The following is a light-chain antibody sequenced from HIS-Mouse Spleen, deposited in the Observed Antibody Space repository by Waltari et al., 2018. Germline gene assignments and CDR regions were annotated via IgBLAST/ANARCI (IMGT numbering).Light chain of an antibody. CDR3: YSTDSSGNHRV. CDR2: EDS. Sequence: SYELTQPPSGSVSPGQTARITCSGDAWLKKYAYWYQPKSGQAPVLVNYEDSKRPSGIPERFSGSSSGTMATLTISGAQVEDEADYYCYSTDSSGNHRVFGGGTKLTVL. J-gene: IGLJ2*01. CDR1: AWLKKY. V-gene: IGLV3-10*01.